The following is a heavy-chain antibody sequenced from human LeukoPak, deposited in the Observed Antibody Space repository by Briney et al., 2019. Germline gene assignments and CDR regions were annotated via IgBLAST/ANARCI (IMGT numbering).Heavy chain of an antibody. D-gene: IGHD6-13*01. CDR3: ARENIAAAGIV. CDR1: GLTFSDYA. Sequence: GGSLRLSCAASGLTFSDYAMNWVRQAPGKGLEWVSSISSSSSYIYYADSVKGRFTISRDNAKNSLYLQMNSLRAEDTAVYYCARENIAAAGIVWGQGTLVTVSS. J-gene: IGHJ4*02. V-gene: IGHV3-21*01. CDR2: ISSSSSYI.